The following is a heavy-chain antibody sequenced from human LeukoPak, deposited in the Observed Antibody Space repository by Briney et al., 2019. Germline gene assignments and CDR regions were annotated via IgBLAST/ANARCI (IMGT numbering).Heavy chain of an antibody. J-gene: IGHJ4*02. D-gene: IGHD6-13*01. Sequence: GGSLRLSCAASGFTFSSYGMHWVRQAPGKGLEWVAFIRYDGSNKYYADSVKGRFTISRDNSKNTLYLQMNSLRAEDTAVYYCAKDRAQQLAFDYWGQGTLVTVSS. V-gene: IGHV3-30*02. CDR2: IRYDGSNK. CDR1: GFTFSSYG. CDR3: AKDRAQQLAFDY.